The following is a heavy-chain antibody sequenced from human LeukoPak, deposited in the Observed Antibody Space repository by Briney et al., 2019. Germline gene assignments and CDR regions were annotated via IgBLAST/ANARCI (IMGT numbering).Heavy chain of an antibody. J-gene: IGHJ4*02. CDR1: GYNFIGYY. CDR2: INPNSGNT. V-gene: IGHV1-8*03. CDR3: ARRDCSGGTCRTRIFDY. Sequence: GASVKVSCKTSGYNFIGYYIHWVRQAPGQGLEWMGWINPNSGNTGYAQKFQGRVTLTRNTSISTAYMEVSSLISEDTAVYYCARRDCSGGTCRTRIFDYWGQGTLVTVSS. D-gene: IGHD2-15*01.